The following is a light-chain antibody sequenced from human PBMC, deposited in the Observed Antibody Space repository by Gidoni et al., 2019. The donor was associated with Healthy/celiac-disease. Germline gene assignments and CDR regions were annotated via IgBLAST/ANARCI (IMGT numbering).Light chain of an antibody. V-gene: IGLV1-44*01. CDR3: AAWDDSLNGNWV. CDR1: SSNIGSNT. CDR2: SNN. J-gene: IGLJ3*02. Sequence: QSVLTQPPSASGTPGPRVTIPCSGSSSNIGSNTVNWYQQLPGTAPKLLIYSNNQRPSGVPDRFSGSKSGTSASLAISGLQSEDEADYYCAAWDDSLNGNWVFGGGTKLTVL.